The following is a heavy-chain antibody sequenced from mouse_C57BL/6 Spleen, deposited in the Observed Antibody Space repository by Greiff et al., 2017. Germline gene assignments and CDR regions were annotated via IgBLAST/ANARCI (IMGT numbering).Heavy chain of an antibody. CDR3: ARGTGTGSCFAY. CDR1: GYTFTSYD. Sequence: QVQLQQSGPELVKPGASVKLSCKASGYTFTSYDINWVKQRPGQGLEWIGWISPRDGSTKYNEKFKGKATLTVDTSSRTAYMELPSLTSEDSAVYCCARGTGTGSCFAYWGQGTLVTVSA. V-gene: IGHV1-85*01. D-gene: IGHD4-1*01. J-gene: IGHJ3*01. CDR2: ISPRDGST.